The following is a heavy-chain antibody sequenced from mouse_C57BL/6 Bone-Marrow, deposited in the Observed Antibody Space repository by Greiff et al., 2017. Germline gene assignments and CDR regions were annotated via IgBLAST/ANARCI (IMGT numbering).Heavy chain of an antibody. V-gene: IGHV1-66*01. CDR1: GYSFTSYY. Sequence: VQLKQSGPELVKPGASVKISCKASGYSFTSYYIHWVKQRPGQGLEWIGWIYPGSGNTKYNEKFKGKATLTADTSSSTAYMQLSSLTSEDSAVYYCARADYSSSFAYWGQGTLVTVSA. CDR3: ARADYSSSFAY. CDR2: IYPGSGNT. D-gene: IGHD2-5*01. J-gene: IGHJ3*01.